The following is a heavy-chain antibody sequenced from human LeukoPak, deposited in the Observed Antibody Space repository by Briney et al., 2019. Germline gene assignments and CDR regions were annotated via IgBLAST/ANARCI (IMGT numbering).Heavy chain of an antibody. CDR2: IYYSGST. D-gene: IGHD3-10*01. J-gene: IGHJ3*02. CDR3: ARVGMVRGADAFDI. V-gene: IGHV4-30-4*02. Sequence: MPSETLSLTCTVSGGSISSGDYYWSWIRQPPGKDLEWIGYIYYSGSTYYNPSLKSRVTISVDTSKNQFSLKLSSVTAADTAVYYCARVGMVRGADAFDIWGQGTMVTVSS. CDR1: GGSISSGDYY.